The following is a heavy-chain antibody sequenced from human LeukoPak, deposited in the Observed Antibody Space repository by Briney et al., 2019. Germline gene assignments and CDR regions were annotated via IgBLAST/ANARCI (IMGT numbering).Heavy chain of an antibody. J-gene: IGHJ4*02. Sequence: GGSLRLSCAASGFTVSSNYMSWVRQARGKGLEWVSVIYSGGSTYYADSVKGRFAISRDNSKNTLYLQMNSLRAEDTAVYYCASDYYGSGSYQSYWGQGTLVTVSS. CDR2: IYSGGST. V-gene: IGHV3-53*01. D-gene: IGHD3-10*01. CDR1: GFTVSSNY. CDR3: ASDYYGSGSYQSY.